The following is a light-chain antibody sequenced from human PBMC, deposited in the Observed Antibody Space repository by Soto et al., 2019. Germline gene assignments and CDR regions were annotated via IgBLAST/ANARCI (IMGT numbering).Light chain of an antibody. CDR2: EVS. CDR3: SSYTSSSTVV. Sequence: QSALTQPASVSGSPGQSITISCTGTSSDIGVYKYVSWYQQHPGKAPNLMIYEVSNRPSGVSNRFSGSKSGNTASLTISGLQAEDAADYYCSSYTSSSTVVFGGGTKVTVL. V-gene: IGLV2-14*01. J-gene: IGLJ2*01. CDR1: SSDIGVYKY.